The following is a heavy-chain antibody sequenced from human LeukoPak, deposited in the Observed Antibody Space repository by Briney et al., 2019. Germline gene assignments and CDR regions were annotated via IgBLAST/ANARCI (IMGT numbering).Heavy chain of an antibody. J-gene: IGHJ4*02. Sequence: GGPLRLSCAASGFTVSSNYMSWVRQAPGKGLEWVSVIYSGGSTFYADSVKGRFTISRDNSKNTLYLQMNSLRAEDTAVYYCARGHLYSSSSPYYFDYWGQGTLVTVSS. V-gene: IGHV3-53*01. D-gene: IGHD6-6*01. CDR3: ARGHLYSSSSPYYFDY. CDR1: GFTVSSNY. CDR2: IYSGGST.